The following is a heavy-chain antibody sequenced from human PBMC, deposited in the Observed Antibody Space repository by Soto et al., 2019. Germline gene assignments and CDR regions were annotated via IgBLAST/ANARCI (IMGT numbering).Heavy chain of an antibody. CDR1: GYTFTSYA. CDR3: ARVTGDPLYYYYYGMDV. CDR2: INAGNGNT. Sequence: ASVKVSCKASGYTFTSYAMHWVRQAPGQRLEWMGWINAGNGNTKYSQKFQGRVTITRDTSASTAYMELSSLRSEDTAVYYCARVTGDPLYYYYYGMDVWGQGTTVTVSS. V-gene: IGHV1-3*01. D-gene: IGHD7-27*01. J-gene: IGHJ6*02.